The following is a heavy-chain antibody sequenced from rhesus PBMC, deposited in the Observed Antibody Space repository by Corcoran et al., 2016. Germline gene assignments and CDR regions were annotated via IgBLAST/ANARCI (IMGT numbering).Heavy chain of an antibody. V-gene: IGHV4-122*02. Sequence: QVQLQESGPGLVKPSETLSLTFAVSGVSISSGYYYWGWIRQPPGKGREWIWYITYTGRTSYHPSLKSRGNISRDTSQSQFSLKLSSVTDADTAVYYCARDPPGAGTTLGYWGQGVLVTVSS. CDR1: GVSISSGYYY. D-gene: IGHD1-20*01. CDR3: ARDPPGAGTTLGY. CDR2: ITYTGRT. J-gene: IGHJ4*01.